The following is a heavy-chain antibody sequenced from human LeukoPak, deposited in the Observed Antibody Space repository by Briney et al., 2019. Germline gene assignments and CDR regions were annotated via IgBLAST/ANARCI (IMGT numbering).Heavy chain of an antibody. CDR1: GFTFSSYA. V-gene: IGHV3-7*01. CDR3: ARDSPGYGAYVS. D-gene: IGHD5-12*01. J-gene: IGHJ1*01. Sequence: GGSLRLSCAASGFTFSSYAMSWVRQAPGKGLEWVANIREDGSREYYVDSVKGRFTISRDNAKNSLYLQMDSLTAEDTAVYYCARDSPGYGAYVSWGQGTLVSVS. CDR2: IREDGSRE.